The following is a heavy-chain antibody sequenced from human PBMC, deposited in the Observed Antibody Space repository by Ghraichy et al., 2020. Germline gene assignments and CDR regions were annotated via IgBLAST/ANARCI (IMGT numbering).Heavy chain of an antibody. CDR2: IHPSGSS. CDR1: GGSITSGNDY. V-gene: IGHV4-31*03. Sequence: SQTLSLTCTVSGGSITSGNDYSNWIRQHPEKGLEWIGCIHPSGSSHYNPSLKSRVTISVATSKDEFTLKLSSVTAADTAVYYCVTGQDSAKVGYWGQGTLVTVS. D-gene: IGHD6-25*01. CDR3: VTGQDSAKVGY. J-gene: IGHJ4*02.